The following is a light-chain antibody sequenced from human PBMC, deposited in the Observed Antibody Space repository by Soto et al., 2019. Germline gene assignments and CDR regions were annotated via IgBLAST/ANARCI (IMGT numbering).Light chain of an antibody. J-gene: IGKJ1*01. CDR3: QRYNNWPWT. V-gene: IGKV3-15*01. CDR1: QSINDN. Sequence: DIVMPHSTATISVSPFYISPLSFLASQSINDNLAWYQQKPGQAPRLLMFRTSTRATGFPGRFSGSGSGTDFTLTISSLQSEDFAVYYCQRYNNWPWTFGQGTKVDIK. CDR2: RTS.